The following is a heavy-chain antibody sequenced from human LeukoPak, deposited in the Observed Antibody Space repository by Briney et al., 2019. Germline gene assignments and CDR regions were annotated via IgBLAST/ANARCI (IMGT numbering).Heavy chain of an antibody. CDR1: GGSISSSNSY. CDR2: IYYSGIT. J-gene: IGHJ6*02. Sequence: SETLSLTRTVSGGSISSSNSYWGWLRQSPGKGLEWIGTIYYSGITYYNPSLKSRVTISVDTSKNQFSLRLSSVTAADTAVYCCARHESSSTPGYFYGMDVWGQGTTVTVSS. D-gene: IGHD6-6*01. V-gene: IGHV4-39*01. CDR3: ARHESSSTPGYFYGMDV.